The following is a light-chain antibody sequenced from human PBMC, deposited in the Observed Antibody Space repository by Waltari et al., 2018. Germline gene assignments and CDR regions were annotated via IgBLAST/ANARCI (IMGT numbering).Light chain of an antibody. V-gene: IGLV2-23*02. J-gene: IGLJ2*01. CDR2: GVN. CDR1: SADVGGYNL. CDR3: CSYGGVNTLGVL. Sequence: QSALTQPASVSGSPGQSITITCTGSSADVGGYNLVSWYQHPPGQAPSLLIYGVNDRPSGSPSRFSGSKAGNTASLTISGLQIEDEADYYCCSYGGVNTLGVLFGGGSKLTV.